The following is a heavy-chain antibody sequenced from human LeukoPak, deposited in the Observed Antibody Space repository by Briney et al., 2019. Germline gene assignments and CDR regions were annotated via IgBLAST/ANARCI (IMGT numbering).Heavy chain of an antibody. D-gene: IGHD4-17*01. CDR1: GGSFSGYY. V-gene: IGHV4-34*01. CDR3: ARRGTTVTFFDY. Sequence: SETLSLTCAVYGGSFSGYYSSWIRQPPGKGLEWIGEINHSGSTNYNPSLKSRVTISVDTSKNQFSLKLSSVTAADTAVYYCARRGTTVTFFDYWGQGTLVTVSS. J-gene: IGHJ4*02. CDR2: INHSGST.